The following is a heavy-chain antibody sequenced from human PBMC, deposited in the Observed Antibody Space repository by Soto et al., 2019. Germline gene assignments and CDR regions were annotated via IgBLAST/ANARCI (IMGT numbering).Heavy chain of an antibody. J-gene: IGHJ5*02. V-gene: IGHV4-31*03. CDR3: ARWADLSSGYYNNWFDP. D-gene: IGHD3-22*01. Sequence: SETLSLTCTVSGGSISSGGYYWSWIRQHPGKGLEWIGYIYYSGSTYYNPSLKSRVTISVDTSKNQFSLKLSSVTAADTAVYYCARWADLSSGYYNNWFDPWGQGTLVTVSS. CDR2: IYYSGST. CDR1: GGSISSGGYY.